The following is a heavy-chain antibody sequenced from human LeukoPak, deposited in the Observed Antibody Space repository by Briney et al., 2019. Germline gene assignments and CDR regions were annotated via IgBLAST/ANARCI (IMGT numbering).Heavy chain of an antibody. J-gene: IGHJ4*02. CDR1: GYTFTSYG. V-gene: IGHV1-46*01. D-gene: IGHD6-13*01. CDR3: ARDGSPGVGTAAGSGLFDY. Sequence: GASVKVSFKASGYTFTSYGISWVRQAPGQGLEWMGLINPSGGSTSYAQKFQGRVTMTRDISTSTVYMELSSLRSEDTAVYYCARDGSPGVGTAAGSGLFDYWGQGTLVTVSS. CDR2: INPSGGST.